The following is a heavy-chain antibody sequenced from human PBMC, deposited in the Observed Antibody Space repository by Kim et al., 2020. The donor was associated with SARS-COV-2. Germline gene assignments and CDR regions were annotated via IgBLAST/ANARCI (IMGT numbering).Heavy chain of an antibody. V-gene: IGHV4-59*01. CDR3: ARGTYDYVWGSYRFVY. D-gene: IGHD3-16*02. Sequence: SETLSLTCTVSGGSISGYHWSWIRQSPGRGLEWMGYIYYSGNTNYSPPLKNRVTISIDTSKNQFSLKLRSVTAADTAVYYCARGTYDYVWGSYRFVYWGQGTLVTVSS. CDR2: IYYSGNT. J-gene: IGHJ4*02. CDR1: GGSISGYH.